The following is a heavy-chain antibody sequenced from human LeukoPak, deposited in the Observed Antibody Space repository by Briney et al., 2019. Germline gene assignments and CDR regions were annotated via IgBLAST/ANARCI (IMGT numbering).Heavy chain of an antibody. Sequence: PSETLSLTCTVSGGSISSGDYYWSWIRQPQGKGLEWIGYIYYSGSTYYNPSLKSRVTISVDTSKNQFSLKLSSVTAADTAVYYCAREDRYSNWFDPWGQGTLVTVSS. CDR2: IYYSGST. D-gene: IGHD3-9*01. CDR1: GGSISSGDYY. V-gene: IGHV4-30-4*08. J-gene: IGHJ5*02. CDR3: AREDRYSNWFDP.